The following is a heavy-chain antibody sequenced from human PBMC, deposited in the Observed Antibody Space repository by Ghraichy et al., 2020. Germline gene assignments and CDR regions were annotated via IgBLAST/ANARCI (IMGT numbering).Heavy chain of an antibody. CDR2: ISHDGTIL. CDR1: GFTFSSYV. CDR3: GRDVNWNFFDY. V-gene: IGHV3-74*01. D-gene: IGHD1-7*01. Sequence: GGSLRLSCEASGFTFSSYVMHWVRQAPGKGLVWVSRISHDGTILTYADSVGGRFTISRDNAKNTLYLQMNSLTAEDTAVYYCGRDVNWNFFDYWGQGTLVTVSS. J-gene: IGHJ4*02.